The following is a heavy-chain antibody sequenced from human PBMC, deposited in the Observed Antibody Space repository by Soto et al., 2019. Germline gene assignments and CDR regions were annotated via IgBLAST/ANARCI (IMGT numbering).Heavy chain of an antibody. Sequence: PWESRKISCQGCGYSFTSCWMGWVRQMPGKGLEWMGIIYPGDSDTRYSPSFQGQVTISADKSISTAYLQWSSLKASDTAMYYCARLRKYQLPGDYWGQGTLVTVSS. CDR2: IYPGDSDT. J-gene: IGHJ4*02. CDR1: GYSFTSCW. V-gene: IGHV5-51*01. CDR3: ARLRKYQLPGDY. D-gene: IGHD2-2*01.